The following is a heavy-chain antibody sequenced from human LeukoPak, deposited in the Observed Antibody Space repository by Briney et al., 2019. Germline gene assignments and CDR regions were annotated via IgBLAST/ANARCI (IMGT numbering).Heavy chain of an antibody. V-gene: IGHV3-21*01. CDR2: ISSSSSYI. CDR1: GFTFSTYA. Sequence: GGSLRLSCAASGFTFSTYAMSWVRQAPGKGLEWVSSISSSSSYIYYADSVKGRFTISRDNAKNSLYLQMNSLRAEDTAVYYCARDIEEGDYEEYSAFDIWGQGTMVTVSS. D-gene: IGHD4-17*01. J-gene: IGHJ3*02. CDR3: ARDIEEGDYEEYSAFDI.